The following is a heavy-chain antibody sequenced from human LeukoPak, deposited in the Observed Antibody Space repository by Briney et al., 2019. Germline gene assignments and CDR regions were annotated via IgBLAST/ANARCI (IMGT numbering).Heavy chain of an antibody. CDR3: AKVVSSSWGYFDY. CDR2: ISYDGSNK. J-gene: IGHJ4*02. CDR1: GFTFSSYG. Sequence: PGRSLRLSCAASGFTFSSYGMHWVRQAPGKGLEWVAVISYDGSNKYYADSVKGRFTISRDNSKNTLYLQMNSLRPEDTAVYYCAKVVSSSWGYFDYWGQGTLVTVSS. V-gene: IGHV3-30*18. D-gene: IGHD6-13*01.